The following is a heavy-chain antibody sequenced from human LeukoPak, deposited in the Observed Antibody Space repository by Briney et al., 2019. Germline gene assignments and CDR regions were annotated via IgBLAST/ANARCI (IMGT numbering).Heavy chain of an antibody. D-gene: IGHD3-10*01. CDR2: IYPGDSDT. Sequence: GESLKISRKGSGYSFTSYWIGWVRQMPGKGLEWMGIIYPGDSDTRYSPSFQGQVTISADKSISTAYLQWSSLKASDTAMYYCARMDVTMVRVTYYFDYWGQGTLVTVSS. V-gene: IGHV5-51*01. CDR1: GYSFTSYW. CDR3: ARMDVTMVRVTYYFDY. J-gene: IGHJ4*02.